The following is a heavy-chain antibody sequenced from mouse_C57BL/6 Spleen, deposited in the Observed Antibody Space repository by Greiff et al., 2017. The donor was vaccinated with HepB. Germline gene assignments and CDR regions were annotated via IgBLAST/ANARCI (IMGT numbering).Heavy chain of an antibody. D-gene: IGHD2-2*01. CDR1: GYTFTSYW. V-gene: IGHV1-69*01. J-gene: IGHJ3*01. CDR2: IDPSDSYT. CDR3: AKGYDGSWFAY. Sequence: VQLQQPGAELVMPGASVKLSCKASGYTFTSYWMHWVKQRPGQGLEWIAEIDPSDSYTNYNQKFKGKSTLTVDKSSSTAYMQLSSLTSEDSAVYYCAKGYDGSWFAYWGQGTLVTVSA.